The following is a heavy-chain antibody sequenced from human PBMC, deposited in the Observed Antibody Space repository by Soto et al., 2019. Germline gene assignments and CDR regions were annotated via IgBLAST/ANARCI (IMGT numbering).Heavy chain of an antibody. D-gene: IGHD6-13*01. J-gene: IGHJ6*02. CDR3: ARLRGIAAAGTYYYYGMDV. CDR1: GGSFSGYY. V-gene: IGHV4-34*01. Sequence: PSETLSLTCAVYGGSFSGYYWSWIRQPPGKGLEWIGEINHSGSTSYNPSLKSRVTISVDTSKNQFSLKLSSVTAADTAVYYCARLRGIAAAGTYYYYGMDVWGQGTTVTVSS. CDR2: INHSGST.